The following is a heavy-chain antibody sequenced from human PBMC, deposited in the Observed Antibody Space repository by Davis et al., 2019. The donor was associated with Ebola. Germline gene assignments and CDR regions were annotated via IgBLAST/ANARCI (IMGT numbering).Heavy chain of an antibody. CDR2: ISWNSGSI. CDR1: GFTFDDYA. CDR3: ARLDAAASYHGVDGMDV. V-gene: IGHV3-9*01. J-gene: IGHJ6*04. Sequence: SLKISCAASGFTFDDYAMHWVRHAPGKGLEWVSGISWNSGSIGYADSVKGRFTISRDNAKNSLDLHMNSLRAKDTAVYYCARLDAAASYHGVDGMDVWGKGTTVTVSS. D-gene: IGHD6-13*01.